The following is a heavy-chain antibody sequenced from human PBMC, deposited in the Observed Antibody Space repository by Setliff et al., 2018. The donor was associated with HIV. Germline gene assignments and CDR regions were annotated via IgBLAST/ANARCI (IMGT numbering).Heavy chain of an antibody. CDR3: ASTTYYYDSSGYNSWPLFDY. CDR2: IYPGDSDT. D-gene: IGHD3-22*01. J-gene: IGHJ4*02. CDR1: GYSFTSYW. Sequence: PGESLKISCKGSGYSFTSYWIGWVRQMPGKGLEWMGIIYPGDSDTRYSPSFQGQVTISADKSISTAYLQWSSLKAADTAVYYCASTTYYYDSSGYNSWPLFDYWGQGTLVTVSS. V-gene: IGHV5-51*01.